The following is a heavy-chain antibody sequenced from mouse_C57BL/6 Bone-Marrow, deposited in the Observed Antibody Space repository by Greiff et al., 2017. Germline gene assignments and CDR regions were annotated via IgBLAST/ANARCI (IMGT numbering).Heavy chain of an antibody. CDR2: IDPSDSYT. V-gene: IGHV1-59*01. CDR1: GYTFTSYW. CDR3: AIQSMDY. Sequence: QVQLQQSGAELVRPGTSVKLSCKASGYTFTSYWMHWVKQRPGQGLEWIGVIDPSDSYTNYNQKFKGKATLTVDTYSSTAFMQLSSLTFEDSAVYYCAIQSMDYWGQGTSVTVSS. J-gene: IGHJ4*01.